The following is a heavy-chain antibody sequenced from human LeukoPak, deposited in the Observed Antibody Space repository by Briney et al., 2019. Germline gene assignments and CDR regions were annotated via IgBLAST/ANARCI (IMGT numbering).Heavy chain of an antibody. CDR2: IYHSGST. CDR3: ATGVHGIAAAGDYYFDY. V-gene: IGHV4-4*02. Sequence: PSGTLSLTCAVSGASISSPNWWSWVRQPPGKGLEWIGEIYHSGSTNYNPSLESRATISVDKSKNQFSLKLNSVTAADTAVYYCATGVHGIAAAGDYYFDYWGQGTLVTVSS. J-gene: IGHJ4*02. CDR1: GASISSPNW. D-gene: IGHD6-13*01.